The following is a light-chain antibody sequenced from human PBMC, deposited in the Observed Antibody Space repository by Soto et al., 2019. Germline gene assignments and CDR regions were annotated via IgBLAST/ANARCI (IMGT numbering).Light chain of an antibody. V-gene: IGKV3-15*01. CDR3: QQYGDGPLT. J-gene: IGKJ4*01. Sequence: EIVLTQSPATLSVSPGERATLSCSASQSVGNNFAWYQQKPGQAPRLLIFATSTRATGVPARFSGSGSGTEFTLTISSLQSEDFAVYYCQQYGDGPLTVGGGAKVE. CDR1: QSVGNN. CDR2: ATS.